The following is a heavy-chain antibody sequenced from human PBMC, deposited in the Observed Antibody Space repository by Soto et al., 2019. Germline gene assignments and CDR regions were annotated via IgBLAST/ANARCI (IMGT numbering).Heavy chain of an antibody. CDR1: GFTFSSYW. J-gene: IGHJ6*02. CDR2: IKQDGSEK. D-gene: IGHD3-10*01. Sequence: EVQLVESGGGLVQPGGSLRLSCAASGFTFSSYWMSWVRQAPGKGLEWVANIKQDGSEKYYVDSVKGRFTISRDNAKNSLYLEMNSLRAEDTAVYYCARGPSGSYYPGYYGMDVWGQGTTVTVSS. V-gene: IGHV3-7*04. CDR3: ARGPSGSYYPGYYGMDV.